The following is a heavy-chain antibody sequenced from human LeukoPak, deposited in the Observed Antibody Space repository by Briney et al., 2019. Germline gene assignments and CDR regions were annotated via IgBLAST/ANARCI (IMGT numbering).Heavy chain of an antibody. CDR3: ARQFDY. Sequence: SETLSLTCTVSGGSISSHFWSWIRQPPGKGLEWIGYIYYSGATNYNPSLKSRVTISLDTSKNQFSLKLSSVTAADTAVYYCARQFDYWGQGTLVTVSS. CDR1: GGSISSHF. CDR2: IYYSGAT. J-gene: IGHJ4*02. V-gene: IGHV4-59*08.